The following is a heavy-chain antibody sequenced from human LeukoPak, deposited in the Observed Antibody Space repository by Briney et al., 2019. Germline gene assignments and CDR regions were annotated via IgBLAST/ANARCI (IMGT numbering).Heavy chain of an antibody. CDR1: GIALSDAW. CDR3: AKSVGDCGGDCYLDY. CDR2: ISGSGGST. V-gene: IGHV3-23*01. J-gene: IGHJ4*02. Sequence: GGSLRLSCAASGIALSDAWVNWVRQAPGKGLEWVSAISGSGGSTYYADSVKGRFNISRDNSKNTLYLQMNSLRAEDTAVYYCAKSVGDCGGDCYLDYWGQGTLVTVSS. D-gene: IGHD2-21*02.